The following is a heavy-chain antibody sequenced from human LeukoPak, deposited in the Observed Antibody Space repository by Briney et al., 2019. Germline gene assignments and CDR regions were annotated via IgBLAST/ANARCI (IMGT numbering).Heavy chain of an antibody. V-gene: IGHV4-61*02. Sequence: PSETLSLTCAVSGYSISSGYYWGWIRQPAGKGLEWIGRIYTSGSTNYNPSLKSRVTISVDTSKNQFSLKLSSVTAADTAVYYCAREGWLQSFDYWGQGTLVTVSS. D-gene: IGHD5-24*01. CDR3: AREGWLQSFDY. CDR2: IYTSGST. J-gene: IGHJ4*02. CDR1: GYSISSGYY.